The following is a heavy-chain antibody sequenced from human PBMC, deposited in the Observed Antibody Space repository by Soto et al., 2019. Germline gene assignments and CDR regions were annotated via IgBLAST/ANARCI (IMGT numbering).Heavy chain of an antibody. CDR3: TRRKGCASGATDV. CDR1: GDSISRGGFN. J-gene: IGHJ3*01. CDR2: IYYDGSI. Sequence: SETLSLTCTVSGDSISRGGFNWGWVRHRPGKGLEWIGVIYYDGSIFYNPSLRSRTYISSDKSKKVGFLRLSSMGATDSAFYYCTRRKGCASGATDVWGHVMLATVSS. V-gene: IGHV4-31*03.